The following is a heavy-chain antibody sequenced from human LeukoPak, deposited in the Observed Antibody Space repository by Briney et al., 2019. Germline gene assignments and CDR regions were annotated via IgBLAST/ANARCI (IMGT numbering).Heavy chain of an antibody. D-gene: IGHD2-15*01. J-gene: IGHJ4*02. Sequence: GRSLRLSYVASGFTFSNYGMHWVRQAPGKGLEWVAIIWFDGSDKYYADSVKGRVTISRDNSKNTLYLQMNSLRAEDTAVYYCARHASGHYSDSWGQGTLVTVSS. V-gene: IGHV3-33*01. CDR2: IWFDGSDK. CDR1: GFTFSNYG. CDR3: ARHASGHYSDS.